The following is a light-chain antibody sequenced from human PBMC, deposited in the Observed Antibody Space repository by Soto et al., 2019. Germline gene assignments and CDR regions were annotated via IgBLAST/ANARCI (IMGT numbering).Light chain of an antibody. J-gene: IGKJ4*01. CDR3: QQYKQWPLT. Sequence: EIVMTQSPATLSVSPGERATLSCRASQSVTNTYLAWYQQRPGQAPRLLIYGASYRATDIPDRFSGSGSGTEFTLTISSLKSEDFEVYYCQQYKQWPLTFGGGTKVEI. CDR2: GAS. CDR1: QSVTNT. V-gene: IGKV3D-15*01.